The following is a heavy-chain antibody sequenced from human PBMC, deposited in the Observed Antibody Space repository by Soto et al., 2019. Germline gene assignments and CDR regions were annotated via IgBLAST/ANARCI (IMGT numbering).Heavy chain of an antibody. D-gene: IGHD1-1*01. Sequence: PGLFLTLSCAASEFTFSSYWMNWVRQAPGKGLEWVANIKQDGSEKYYVDSVKGRFTISRDNAKNSLYLQMNSLRAEDTAVYYCARVISGATGTTKRAAFDIWGQGTMVTVSS. CDR3: ARVISGATGTTKRAAFDI. V-gene: IGHV3-7*01. J-gene: IGHJ3*02. CDR1: EFTFSSYW. CDR2: IKQDGSEK.